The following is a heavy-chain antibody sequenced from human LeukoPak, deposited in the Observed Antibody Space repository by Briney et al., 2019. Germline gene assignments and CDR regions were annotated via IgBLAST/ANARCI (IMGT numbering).Heavy chain of an antibody. J-gene: IGHJ6*02. Sequence: ASVKVSCKASGYTFTGYYMHWVRQAPGQGFEWMGWINPNSGGTNYAQKFQGRVTMTRDTSISTAYMELSRLRSDDTAVYYCARVGATYYYYGMDVWGQGTTVTVSS. CDR1: GYTFTGYY. CDR3: ARVGATYYYYGMDV. CDR2: INPNSGGT. D-gene: IGHD1-26*01. V-gene: IGHV1-2*02.